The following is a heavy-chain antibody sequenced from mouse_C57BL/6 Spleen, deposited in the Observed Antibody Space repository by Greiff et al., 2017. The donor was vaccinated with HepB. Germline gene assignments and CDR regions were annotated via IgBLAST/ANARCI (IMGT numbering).Heavy chain of an antibody. J-gene: IGHJ4*01. V-gene: IGHV1-54*01. D-gene: IGHD2-2*01. CDR2: INPGSGGT. CDR3: ARAVTTWNAMDY. Sequence: QVQLQQSGAELVRPGTSVKVSCKASGYAFTNYLIEWVKQRPGQGLEWIGVINPGSGGTNYNEKFKGKATLTADKSSSTAYMQLSSLTSEDSAVYFCARAVTTWNAMDYWVKEPQSPSPQ. CDR1: GYAFTNYL.